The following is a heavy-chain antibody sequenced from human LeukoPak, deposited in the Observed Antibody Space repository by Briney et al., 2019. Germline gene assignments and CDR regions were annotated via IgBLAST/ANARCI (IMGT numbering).Heavy chain of an antibody. CDR2: IYYSGST. V-gene: IGHV4-59*01. CDR3: ARRGWCSDCRYFDL. J-gene: IGHJ2*01. Sequence: SETLSLTCTVSGGSISSNYWNWVRQSPGKGLEWLGYIYYSGSTNYNPSLKSRVTISVDTSENQFSLKLSSVTAADTAVYYCARRGWCSDCRYFDLWGRGTLVTVSS. D-gene: IGHD2-21*02. CDR1: GGSISSNY.